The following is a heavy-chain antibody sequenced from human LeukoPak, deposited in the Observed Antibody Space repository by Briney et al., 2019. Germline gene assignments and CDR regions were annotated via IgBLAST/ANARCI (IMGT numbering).Heavy chain of an antibody. D-gene: IGHD2-15*01. CDR3: AKDVGYCSGGYCYPIY. J-gene: IGHJ4*02. CDR2: ISYDGSYQ. CDR1: GFTFSSYA. Sequence: GGSPRLSCAASGFTFSSYAMHWVRQAPGKGLEWVAAISYDGSYQYYADSVKGRFIISRDNSKNTLYLQMNGLRAEDTAVYHCAKDVGYCSGGYCYPIYWGQGTLVTVSS. V-gene: IGHV3-30*18.